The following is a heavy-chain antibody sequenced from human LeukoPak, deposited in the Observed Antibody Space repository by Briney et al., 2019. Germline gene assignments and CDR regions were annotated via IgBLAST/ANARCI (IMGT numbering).Heavy chain of an antibody. CDR3: ARGYYYDTSGYPDSFDI. D-gene: IGHD3-22*01. CDR1: GGSISSGGYY. CDR2: IYYSGST. V-gene: IGHV4-61*08. Sequence: SETLSLTCTISGGSISSGGYYWSWIRQHPGKGLEWIGYIYYSGSTSYNPSLKSRVTISLNTSKNQFSLKLSSVTAADTAMYYCARGYYYDTSGYPDSFDIWGQGTMVTVSS. J-gene: IGHJ3*02.